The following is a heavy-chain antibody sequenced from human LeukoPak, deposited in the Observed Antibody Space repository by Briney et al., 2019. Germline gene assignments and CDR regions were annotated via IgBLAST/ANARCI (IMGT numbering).Heavy chain of an antibody. D-gene: IGHD2-2*01. Sequence: PGGSLRLSCAASGFIFSNAWMNWVRQAPGKGLEWVGRIKSKTDGGTTDYAAPVKGRFTISRDDSKNTLYLQMNSLKTEDTAVYYCTTSLQPTATYYYYYGMTSGAKGPRSPSP. V-gene: IGHV3-15*07. CDR3: TTSLQPTATYYYYYGMTS. CDR1: GFIFSNAW. CDR2: IKSKTDGGTT. J-gene: IGHJ6*02.